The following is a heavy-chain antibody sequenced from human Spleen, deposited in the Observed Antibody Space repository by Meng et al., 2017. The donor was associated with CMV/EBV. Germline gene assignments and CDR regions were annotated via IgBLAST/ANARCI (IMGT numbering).Heavy chain of an antibody. J-gene: IGHJ6*02. CDR1: GYTFTDYY. Sequence: ASVKVSCKASGYTFTDYYMHWVRQAPGQGLEWMGWINPHTGGTNYALKFEGRVTMTRDTAISTAYMNLGRLRADDTAVYYCARERETRRGHYYYAMDVWGQGTTVTVSS. V-gene: IGHV1-2*02. D-gene: IGHD3-10*01. CDR3: ARERETRRGHYYYAMDV. CDR2: INPHTGGT.